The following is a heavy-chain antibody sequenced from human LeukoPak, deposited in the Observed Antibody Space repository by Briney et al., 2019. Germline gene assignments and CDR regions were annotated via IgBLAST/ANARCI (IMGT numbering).Heavy chain of an antibody. CDR3: ANNGYDFCSQDYYMDV. CDR1: GFTFSSYA. Sequence: GGSLRLSCAASGFTFSSYAMSWVRQAPGKGLEWVSAISGSGGRTYYADSVKGRFTISRDNSKNTLYLQMNSLRAEDTAVYYCANNGYDFCSQDYYMDVWGKGTTVTVSS. J-gene: IGHJ6*03. D-gene: IGHD3-3*01. CDR2: ISGSGGRT. V-gene: IGHV3-23*01.